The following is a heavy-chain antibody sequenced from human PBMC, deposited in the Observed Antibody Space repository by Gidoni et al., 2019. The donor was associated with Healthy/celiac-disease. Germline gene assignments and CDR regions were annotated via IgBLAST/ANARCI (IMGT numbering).Heavy chain of an antibody. Sequence: QVQLVESGGGLVKPGWSLRLSCAAYGFTFSDYDMSWIRQAPGKGLEGVSYISSSSSYKNYADSVKGRCTISRDNAKNSMYLQINSLRAEDTDVYYCARKAGVRGVRELTHDAFDIWGQGTMVTVSS. CDR2: ISSSSSYK. D-gene: IGHD1-26*01. CDR3: ARKAGVRGVRELTHDAFDI. J-gene: IGHJ3*02. V-gene: IGHV3-11*06. CDR1: GFTFSDYD.